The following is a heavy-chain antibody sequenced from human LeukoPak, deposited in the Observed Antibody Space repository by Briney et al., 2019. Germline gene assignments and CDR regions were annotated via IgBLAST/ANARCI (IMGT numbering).Heavy chain of an antibody. CDR2: ISYDGSNK. CDR3: ARVAPLLWFGESDDAFDI. D-gene: IGHD3-10*01. J-gene: IGHJ3*02. Sequence: GGSLRLSCAASGFTFSSYAMHWVRQAPGKGLEWVAVISYDGSNKYYADSVKGRFTISRDNSKNTLYLQMNSLRAEDTAVYYCARVAPLLWFGESDDAFDIWGPGTTVIVSS. CDR1: GFTFSSYA. V-gene: IGHV3-30-3*01.